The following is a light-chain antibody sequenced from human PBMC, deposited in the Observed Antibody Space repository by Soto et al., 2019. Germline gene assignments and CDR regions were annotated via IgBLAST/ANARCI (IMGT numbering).Light chain of an antibody. J-gene: IGKJ2*01. CDR1: QYIGDF. CDR2: GAS. CDR3: QQTYSTIHS. V-gene: IGKV1-39*01. Sequence: DIQMTQSPSSLSASVGDRVTITCRASQYIGDFLNWYQQTPGKAPKLLIFGASNLHIGVPSRFSGSGSGTEFTLTISSLQPEDFATYYCQQTYSTIHSFGQGTKVDIK.